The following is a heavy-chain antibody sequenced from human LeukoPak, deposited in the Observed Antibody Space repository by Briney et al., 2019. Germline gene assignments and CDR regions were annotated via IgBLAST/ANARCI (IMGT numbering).Heavy chain of an antibody. CDR1: GGTFSSYA. J-gene: IGHJ6*03. CDR2: IIPIFGTA. CDR3: ACRKMVAAAAASPYYYYMDV. V-gene: IGHV1-69*05. Sequence: SVKVSCKASGGTFSSYAISWVRQAPGQGLEWMGGIIPIFGTANYAQKFQGRVTITTDESTSTAYMELSSLRSEDTAVYYCACRKMVAAAAASPYYYYMDVWGKGTTVTVSS. D-gene: IGHD6-13*01.